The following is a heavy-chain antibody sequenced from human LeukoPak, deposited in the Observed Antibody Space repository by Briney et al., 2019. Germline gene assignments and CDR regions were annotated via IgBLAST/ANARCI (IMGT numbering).Heavy chain of an antibody. CDR2: INTNSGGT. V-gene: IGHV1-2*06. CDR1: GYTFTVYY. J-gene: IGHJ4*02. CDR3: ARSGSRATMVRGVIPNFDY. Sequence: ASVKVSCKASGYTFTVYYMHWVRQAPGQGLEWMGRINTNSGGTNYAQKFQGRVTMTRDTSISKAYMELSRLRSDDTAVYYCARSGSRATMVRGVIPNFDYWGQGTLVTVSS. D-gene: IGHD3-10*01.